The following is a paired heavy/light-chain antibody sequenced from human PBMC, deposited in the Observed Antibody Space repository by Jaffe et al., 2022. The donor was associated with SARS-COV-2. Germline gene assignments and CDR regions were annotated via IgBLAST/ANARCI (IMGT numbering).Light chain of an antibody. CDR3: QQSYTLFT. Sequence: DIQMTQSPSSLSASVGDRVTITCRASQSISSYLNWYQQKPGKAPKLLIYAASSLQSGVPSRFSGSGSGTDFTLTISSLQPEDFATYYCQQSYTLFTFGPGTKVDIK. CDR1: QSISSY. J-gene: IGKJ3*01. CDR2: AAS. V-gene: IGKV1-39*01.
Heavy chain of an antibody. J-gene: IGHJ6*02. Sequence: QVQLQQWGAGLLKPSETLSLTCAVYGGSFSGYYWSWIRQPPGKGLEWIGEINHSGSTNYNPSLKSRVTISVDTSKNQFSLKLSSVTAADTAVYYCARGFILGYSYGYYYYYGMDVWGQGTTVTVSS. V-gene: IGHV4-34*01. CDR2: INHSGST. CDR1: GGSFSGYY. CDR3: ARGFILGYSYGYYYYYGMDV. D-gene: IGHD5-18*01.